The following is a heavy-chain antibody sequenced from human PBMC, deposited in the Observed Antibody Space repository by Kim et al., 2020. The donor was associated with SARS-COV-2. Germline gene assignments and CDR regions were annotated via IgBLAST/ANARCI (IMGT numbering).Heavy chain of an antibody. V-gene: IGHV4-39*07. D-gene: IGHD3-3*01. CDR3: AGNPGDYDIWSGSWNWFDP. J-gene: IGHJ5*02. Sequence: SETLSLTCTASGGSIRDKTYYWAWIRQPPGKGLEWIGSVYFNGNTHYNPSLKSRVTISVDTSENRFSLKLTSVTAADTDVYYCAGNPGDYDIWSGSWNWFDPWGQGTRVTVSS. CDR2: VYFNGNT. CDR1: GGSIRDKTYY.